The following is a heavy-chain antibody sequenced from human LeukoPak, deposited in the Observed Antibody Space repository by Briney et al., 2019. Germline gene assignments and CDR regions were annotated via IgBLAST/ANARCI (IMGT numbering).Heavy chain of an antibody. CDR1: GFTFSNYG. Sequence: PGGSLRLSCAASGFTFSNYGMHWVRQAPGKGLEWVAVISYDGSNKYYADSVKGRFTISRDNSKNTLYLQMNSLRAEDTAVYYCAKDPAVLYYFDYWGQGTLVIVSS. V-gene: IGHV3-30*18. CDR3: AKDPAVLYYFDY. J-gene: IGHJ4*02. CDR2: ISYDGSNK. D-gene: IGHD2/OR15-2a*01.